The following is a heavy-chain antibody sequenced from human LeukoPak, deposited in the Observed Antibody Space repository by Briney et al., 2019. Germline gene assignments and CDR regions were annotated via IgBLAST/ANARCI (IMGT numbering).Heavy chain of an antibody. CDR1: GFTVSTNY. D-gene: IGHD6-19*01. J-gene: IGHJ6*03. V-gene: IGHV3-66*01. Sequence: GGSLRLSCATSGFTVSTNYMSWVRQAPGKGLEWVSVIYSGGSTYHADSVKGRFTISRDNAKNSLYLQMNSLRAEDTAVYYCARVAVAGSGHGDLYYYMDVWGKGTTVTVSS. CDR2: IYSGGST. CDR3: ARVAVAGSGHGDLYYYMDV.